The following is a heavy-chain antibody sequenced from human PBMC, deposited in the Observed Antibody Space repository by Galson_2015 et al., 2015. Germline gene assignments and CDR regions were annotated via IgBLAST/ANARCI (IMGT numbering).Heavy chain of an antibody. V-gene: IGHV1-8*01. D-gene: IGHD3-3*01. J-gene: IGHJ4*02. CDR3: ARGGPNTVRFLEWSHS. Sequence: SVKVSCKASGYTFTTYDINWVRQAPGQGLEWMGWMNPNTGNTGFAQQFQGRLTMTRNTSISTAYMELSSLKSEDTALYYCARGGPNTVRFLEWSHSWGQGTLVTVSS. CDR1: GYTFTTYD. CDR2: MNPNTGNT.